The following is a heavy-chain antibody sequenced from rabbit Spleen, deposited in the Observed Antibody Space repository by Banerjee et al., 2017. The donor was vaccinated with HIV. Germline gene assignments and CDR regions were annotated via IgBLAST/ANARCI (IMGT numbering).Heavy chain of an antibody. CDR1: GFDFSSYG. D-gene: IGHD1-1*01. J-gene: IGHJ4*01. Sequence: QEQLKESGGGLVQPGGSLKLSCKASGFDFSSYGVSWVRQAPGKGLEWIGYIDLLFGSTYYASWVNGRFTISSHNAQNTLYLQLTSLTVADTATYFCVRGASSSGYYSLWGPGTLVTVS. CDR2: IDLLFGST. CDR3: VRGASSSGYYSL. V-gene: IGHV1S47*01.